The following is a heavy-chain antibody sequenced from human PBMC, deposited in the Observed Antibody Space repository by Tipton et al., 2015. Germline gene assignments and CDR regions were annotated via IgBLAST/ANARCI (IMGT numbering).Heavy chain of an antibody. Sequence: VQLVQSGGGLVQPGGSLRLSCAASGFKFNVYTMNWVRQAPGKGLGWVSYISSSGGTLYYADSVKGRFTISRDNAKKSLYLQMNSLRDEDTAVYYCARFDCSGGNCYSDGMDVWGQGTTVTVSS. CDR1: GFKFNVYT. CDR2: ISSSGGTL. CDR3: ARFDCSGGNCYSDGMDV. J-gene: IGHJ6*02. V-gene: IGHV3-48*02. D-gene: IGHD2-15*01.